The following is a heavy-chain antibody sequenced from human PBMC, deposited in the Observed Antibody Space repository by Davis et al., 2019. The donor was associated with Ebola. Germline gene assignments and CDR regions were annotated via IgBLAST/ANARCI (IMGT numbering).Heavy chain of an antibody. J-gene: IGHJ4*02. Sequence: SETLSLTCTVSGGSISSYYWSWIRQPPGKGLEWIGYIYYSGSTNYNPSLKSRVTISVDTSKNQFSLKLSPVTAADTAVYYCARLVALYDNSGYAYLDYWGQGILVTVSS. CDR2: IYYSGST. CDR3: ARLVALYDNSGYAYLDY. D-gene: IGHD3-22*01. V-gene: IGHV4-59*01. CDR1: GGSISSYY.